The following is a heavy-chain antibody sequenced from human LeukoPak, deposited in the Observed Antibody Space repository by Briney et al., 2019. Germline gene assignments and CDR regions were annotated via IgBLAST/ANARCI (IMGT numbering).Heavy chain of an antibody. CDR2: ISGSGGST. CDR3: AKELGYCSSTSCSEYYYYYGMDV. D-gene: IGHD2-2*01. V-gene: IGHV3-23*01. Sequence: GGSLRLSCAASGFTLSSYAMSWVRQAPGKGLEWVSAISGSGGSTYYADSVKGRFTISRDNSKNTLYLQMNSLRAEDTAVYYCAKELGYCSSTSCSEYYYYYGMDVWGQGTTVTVSS. J-gene: IGHJ6*02. CDR1: GFTLSSYA.